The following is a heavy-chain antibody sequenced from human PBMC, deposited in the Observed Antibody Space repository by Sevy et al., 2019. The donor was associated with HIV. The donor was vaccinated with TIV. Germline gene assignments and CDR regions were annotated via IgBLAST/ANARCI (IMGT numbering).Heavy chain of an antibody. CDR2: IYSDETT. D-gene: IGHD5-18*01. J-gene: IGHJ4*02. CDR3: ARGKSGYGYALNY. CDR1: GFSVNSNY. Sequence: GGSLRLSCAASGFSVNSNYMTWVRQAPGKGLEGVSGIYSDETTYYADSVKDRFTISRDNSKNMLYLQMSSLRAEDTAIYYCARGKSGYGYALNYWGQGTLVTVSS. V-gene: IGHV3-66*01.